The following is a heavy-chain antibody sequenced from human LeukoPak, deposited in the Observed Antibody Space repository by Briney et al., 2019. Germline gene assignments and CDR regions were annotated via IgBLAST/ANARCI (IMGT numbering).Heavy chain of an antibody. CDR3: ARDRGSGSYYVD. CDR2: IIPIFGTA. D-gene: IGHD3-10*01. CDR1: GGTFISYS. Sequence: SVKVSCKASGGTFISYSISWVRQAPGQGLEWMGGIIPIFGTANYAQKFQGRVTITADKSTSTAYMELSSLRSEDTAVYYCARDRGSGSYYVDWGQGTLVTVSS. J-gene: IGHJ4*02. V-gene: IGHV1-69*06.